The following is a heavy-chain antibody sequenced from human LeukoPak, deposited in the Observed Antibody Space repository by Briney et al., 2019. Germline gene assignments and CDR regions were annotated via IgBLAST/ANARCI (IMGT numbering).Heavy chain of an antibody. Sequence: GGSLRLSCAASGFTFSSYGMHWVRQAPGKGLEWVAFIRPDGDNKYYADSVKGRFTTSRDNSKNTLYLQMNSLRAEDTAVHYCARARRSGGITMIRGVKDRGWFDSWGQGTLVTVSS. CDR1: GFTFSSYG. CDR3: ARARRSGGITMIRGVKDRGWFDS. J-gene: IGHJ5*01. V-gene: IGHV3-30*02. CDR2: IRPDGDNK. D-gene: IGHD3-10*01.